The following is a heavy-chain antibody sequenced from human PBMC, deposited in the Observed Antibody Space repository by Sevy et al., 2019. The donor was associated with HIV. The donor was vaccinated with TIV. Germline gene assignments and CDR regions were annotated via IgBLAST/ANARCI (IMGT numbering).Heavy chain of an antibody. Sequence: GGSLRLSCAASGFTFSKYSMSWVSQPPGKGLEWVSTLSFGCGEINYADSVKGRFTISRYNSKSSVYLQMNNLRPEDTAVYYCAREGCTKPHDYWGQGTLVTVSS. CDR1: GFTFSKYS. D-gene: IGHD2-8*01. J-gene: IGHJ4*02. CDR3: AREGCTKPHDY. V-gene: IGHV3-23*01. CDR2: LSFGCGEI.